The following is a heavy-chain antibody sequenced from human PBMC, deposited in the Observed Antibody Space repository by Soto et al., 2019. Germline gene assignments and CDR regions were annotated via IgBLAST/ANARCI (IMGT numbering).Heavy chain of an antibody. J-gene: IGHJ2*01. Sequence: QLQLQESGPGLVKPSETLSLTCTVSGGSISSSSYYWGWIRQPPGKGLEWIGSIYYSGSTYYNPSLKSRVTISVDTSKNQFSLKLSSVTAADTAVYYCARLGGGVVTLRVGWYFDLWGRGTLVTVSS. V-gene: IGHV4-39*01. CDR3: ARLGGGVVTLRVGWYFDL. CDR2: IYYSGST. CDR1: GGSISSSSYY. D-gene: IGHD2-21*02.